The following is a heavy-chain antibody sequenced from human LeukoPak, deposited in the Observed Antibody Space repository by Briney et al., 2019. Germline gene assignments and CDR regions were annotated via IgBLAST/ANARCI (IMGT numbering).Heavy chain of an antibody. Sequence: PGGSLRLSCAASGFTFSSYAMSWVRQAPGKGLEWVSAISGSGGSTYYADSVKGRFTISSDNSKNTLYLQMNSLRAEDTAVYYCAKDWGITMIVVVSEDAFDIWGQGTMVTVSS. CDR3: AKDWGITMIVVVSEDAFDI. CDR2: ISGSGGST. J-gene: IGHJ3*02. V-gene: IGHV3-23*01. D-gene: IGHD3-22*01. CDR1: GFTFSSYA.